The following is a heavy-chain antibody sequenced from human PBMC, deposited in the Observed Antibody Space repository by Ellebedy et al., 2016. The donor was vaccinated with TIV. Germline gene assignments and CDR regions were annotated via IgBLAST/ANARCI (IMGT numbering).Heavy chain of an antibody. D-gene: IGHD4-17*01. CDR2: INQDGSQK. CDR1: RFSFSNYW. J-gene: IGHJ3*01. CDR3: ATDGSYGDYRSPTHAFVF. V-gene: IGHV3-7*01. Sequence: GESLKISCAASRFSFSNYWMSWVRQAPGEGLEWVANINQDGSQKYYVDSVKGRFTIARDNAKNSLYLQMTSLRVEDTAVYYCATDGSYGDYRSPTHAFVFWGQGTMVSVAS.